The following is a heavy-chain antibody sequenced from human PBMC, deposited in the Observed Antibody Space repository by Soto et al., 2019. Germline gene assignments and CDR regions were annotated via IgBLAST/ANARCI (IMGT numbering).Heavy chain of an antibody. Sequence: PGWSLRLSCAASGFTFSSYGMHWVRQAPGKGLEWVAVIWYDGSNKYYADSVKGRFTISRDNSKNTLYLQMNSLRAEDTAVYYCARGPRYYYYGMDVWGQGTTVTASS. CDR2: IWYDGSNK. V-gene: IGHV3-33*01. CDR1: GFTFSSYG. CDR3: ARGPRYYYYGMDV. J-gene: IGHJ6*02.